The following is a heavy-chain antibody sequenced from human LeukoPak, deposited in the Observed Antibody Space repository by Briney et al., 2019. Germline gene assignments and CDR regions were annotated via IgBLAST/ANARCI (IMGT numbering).Heavy chain of an antibody. J-gene: IGHJ4*02. CDR2: NRNKANSYTT. D-gene: IGHD6-19*01. CDR3: TRRLSASGWYNDY. CDR1: GFTFSDHY. Sequence: GGSLRLSCAASGFTFSDHYMDWVRQAPGKGLEWVGRNRNKANSYTTEYAASVKDRFTISRDDSKNSVYLQMNSLKTDDTAVYYCTRRLSASGWYNDYWGQGTLVTVSS. V-gene: IGHV3-72*01.